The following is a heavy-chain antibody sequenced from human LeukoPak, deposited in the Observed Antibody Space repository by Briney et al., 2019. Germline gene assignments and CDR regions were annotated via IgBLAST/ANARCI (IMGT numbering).Heavy chain of an antibody. V-gene: IGHV4-4*02. CDR1: GGSISSSNW. D-gene: IGHD2-15*01. CDR3: ARSPVAATDYYGMDV. J-gene: IGHJ6*02. Sequence: SETLSPTCTVSGGSISSSNWWSWVRPPPGKGLEWIGEIYHSGSTNYNPSLKSRVTMSVDKTKNQFSLKLSSVTAADTAVYYCARSPVAATDYYGMDVWGQGTTVTVSS. CDR2: IYHSGST.